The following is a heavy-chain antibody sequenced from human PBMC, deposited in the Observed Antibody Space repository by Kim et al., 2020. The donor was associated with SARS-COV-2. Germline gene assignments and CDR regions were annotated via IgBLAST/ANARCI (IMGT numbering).Heavy chain of an antibody. V-gene: IGHV7-4-1*02. CDR2: IATNSGNP. CDR3: VRGPDDILTGYDPRDY. Sequence: ASVKVSCKASGYTFTRYAINWVRQAPGQGLEWMGWIATNSGNPTYAQGFTGRFVFSLDTSVSTAYLQISSLKAEDTAVYYCVRGPDDILTGYDPRDYWGQGTRVTVSS. D-gene: IGHD3-9*01. CDR1: GYTFTRYA. J-gene: IGHJ4*02.